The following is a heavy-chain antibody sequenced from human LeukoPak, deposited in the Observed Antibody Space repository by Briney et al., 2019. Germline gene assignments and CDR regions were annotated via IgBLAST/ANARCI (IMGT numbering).Heavy chain of an antibody. D-gene: IGHD6-19*01. V-gene: IGHV4-39*01. CDR1: GGSISSSSYY. Sequence: PSETLSLTCTVSGGSISSSSYYWGWIRQPPGKGLKWIGSIYYSGSTYYNPSLKSRVTISVDTSKNQFSLKLSSVTAADTAVYYCARHSAVAGTFGYWGQGTLVTVSS. CDR2: IYYSGST. J-gene: IGHJ4*02. CDR3: ARHSAVAGTFGY.